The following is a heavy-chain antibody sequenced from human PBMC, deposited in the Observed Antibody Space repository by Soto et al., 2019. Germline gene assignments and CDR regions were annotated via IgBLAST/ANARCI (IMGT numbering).Heavy chain of an antibody. V-gene: IGHV3-23*01. CDR3: AKGRYSTTLYYSDY. J-gene: IGHJ4*02. D-gene: IGHD6-13*01. Sequence: LRLSCAASGFRFSIYAMSWVRQAPGKGLEWVSTISGSGGTTYYADSVKGRFTVFRDNSQNTLYLQMDGLTADDTAVYHCAKGRYSTTLYYSDYWGQGSRVTVSS. CDR2: ISGSGGTT. CDR1: GFRFSIYA.